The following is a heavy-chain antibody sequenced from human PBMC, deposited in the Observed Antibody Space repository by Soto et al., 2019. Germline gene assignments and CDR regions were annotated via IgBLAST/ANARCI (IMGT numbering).Heavy chain of an antibody. CDR2: IYYSGFP. J-gene: IGHJ5*02. Sequence: PPENPSITCTVSGGSITSGGYYWSWIRQHPGKGLEWIGYIYYSGFPYYNPSLKSRVTISVDTSKNQFSLKLSSGFAAHTAVYYSACSVFPWGQGTRVT. CDR1: GGSITSGGYY. V-gene: IGHV4-31*03. D-gene: IGHD2-15*01. CDR3: ACSVFP.